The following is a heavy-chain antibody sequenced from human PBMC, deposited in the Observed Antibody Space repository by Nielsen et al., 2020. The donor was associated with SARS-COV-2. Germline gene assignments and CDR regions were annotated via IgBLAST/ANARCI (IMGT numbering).Heavy chain of an antibody. CDR1: GFTFDDYA. CDR3: ARASPPMYSE. Sequence: GGSLRLSCAASGFTFDDYAMHWVRQAPGKGLEWVSGISWNSGSIGYADSVKGRFTISRDNAKNSLYLQMNNLRLDDSAVYFCARASPPMYSEGGQGAVVTVSS. V-gene: IGHV3-9*01. CDR2: ISWNSGSI. J-gene: IGHJ4*02. D-gene: IGHD3-3*01.